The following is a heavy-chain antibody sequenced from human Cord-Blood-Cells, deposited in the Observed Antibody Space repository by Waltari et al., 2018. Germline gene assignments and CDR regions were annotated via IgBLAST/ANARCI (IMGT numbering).Heavy chain of an antibody. CDR3: ARPHYGDYGWFDP. CDR1: GGSFRGYY. CDR2: INHSGST. V-gene: IGHV4-34*01. J-gene: IGHJ5*02. D-gene: IGHD4-17*01. Sequence: QVQLQQRGAGLLKPSELLSIPCAVYGGSFRGYYWSWHCQPPGKGREWIGEINHSGSTNYNPSLKSRVTISVDTSKNQFSLKLSSVTAADTAVYYCARPHYGDYGWFDPWGQGTLVTVSS.